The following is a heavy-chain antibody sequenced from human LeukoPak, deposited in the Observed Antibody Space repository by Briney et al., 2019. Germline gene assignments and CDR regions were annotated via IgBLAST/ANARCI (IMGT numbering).Heavy chain of an antibody. D-gene: IGHD3-9*01. Sequence: ASVKVSCKASGYTFTSYGISWVRQAPGQGLEWMGWISAYSGNTNYAQKLQGRVTMTTDTSTSTAYMELRSLRSDDTAVYYCARDLNSPGYDILTGYYIRGGYPPGYWGQGTLVTVSS. J-gene: IGHJ4*02. V-gene: IGHV1-18*01. CDR3: ARDLNSPGYDILTGYYIRGGYPPGY. CDR1: GYTFTSYG. CDR2: ISAYSGNT.